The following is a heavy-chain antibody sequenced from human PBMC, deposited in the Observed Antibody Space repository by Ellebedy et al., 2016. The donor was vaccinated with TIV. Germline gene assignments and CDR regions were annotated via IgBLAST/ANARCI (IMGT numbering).Heavy chain of an antibody. CDR2: INAYNGHT. D-gene: IGHD2-8*01. CDR1: GYTFTSYG. V-gene: IGHV1-18*04. J-gene: IGHJ4*02. Sequence: AASVKVSCKASGYTFTSYGVSWVRQAPGQGLEWVGWINAYNGHTNYAQKLQGRVTVTTDTSTSTAYMELTSLGSDDTAVYYCARDIKYDIDYWGQGTLVTVSS. CDR3: ARDIKYDIDY.